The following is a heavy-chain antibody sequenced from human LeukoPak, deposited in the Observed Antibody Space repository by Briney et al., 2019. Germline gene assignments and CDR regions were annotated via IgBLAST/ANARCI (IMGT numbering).Heavy chain of an antibody. D-gene: IGHD3-22*01. CDR1: NYSISSGCF. V-gene: IGHV4-38-2*02. Sequence: PSETLSLTCAVSNYSISSGCFCGWIRQPPGKGLEWIASIYHSGTTYYNPSLRNRVTLFVDTSKNQFSLKLTPLTAADTVVHYLAKDGVFHDSSGYYFDYWGQGTLVTVSS. CDR2: IYHSGTT. J-gene: IGHJ4*02. CDR3: AKDGVFHDSSGYYFDY.